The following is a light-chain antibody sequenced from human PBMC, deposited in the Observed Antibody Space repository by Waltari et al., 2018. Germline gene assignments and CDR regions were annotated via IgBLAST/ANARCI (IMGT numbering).Light chain of an antibody. CDR2: RNN. V-gene: IGLV1-47*01. CDR1: TSNIGRNY. CDR3: ATWDGSLTAWV. Sequence: QSVLTQPPSASGTPGQRVTISCSGGTSNIGRNYVYWYQQFPGTAPKLLVYRNNGLPSGVPDRISGSKAGTSASLAISGLRSEDEADYYCATWDGSLTAWVFGGGTKLTVL. J-gene: IGLJ3*02.